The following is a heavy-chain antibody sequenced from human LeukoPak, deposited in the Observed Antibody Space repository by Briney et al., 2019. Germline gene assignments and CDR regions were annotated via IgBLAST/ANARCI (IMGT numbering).Heavy chain of an antibody. J-gene: IGHJ6*02. Sequence: GGSLRLSCAASGFTLGDYAMHWVRHAPGKGLEGVSGISWNSGSIGYADSVKGRFTISRDNAKNSLYLQMNSLRVEDTALYYCAKAPGDFYYYGMDVWGQGTTVTVSS. V-gene: IGHV3-9*01. D-gene: IGHD4-17*01. CDR1: GFTLGDYA. CDR2: ISWNSGSI. CDR3: AKAPGDFYYYGMDV.